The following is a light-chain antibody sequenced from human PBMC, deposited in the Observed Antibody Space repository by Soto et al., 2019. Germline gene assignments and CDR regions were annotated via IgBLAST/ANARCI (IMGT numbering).Light chain of an antibody. CDR3: QQYYDWPIT. Sequence: EIVMTQSPATLSVSPGERATLSCTARQSVSSNLACYQQKPGQAPRLLIYGAFTRATGIPARFSGSGSGTESTLTISSLQSEDFAVYYCQQYYDWPITFGQGTRLEI. CDR2: GAF. J-gene: IGKJ5*01. CDR1: QSVSSN. V-gene: IGKV3-15*01.